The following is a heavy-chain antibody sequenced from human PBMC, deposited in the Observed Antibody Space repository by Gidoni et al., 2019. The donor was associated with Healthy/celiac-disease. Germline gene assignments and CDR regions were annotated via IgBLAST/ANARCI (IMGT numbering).Heavy chain of an antibody. Sequence: EVQLVESGGGLVQPGGSLRLYCAASGFTVSSNHMGWVRQAPGKGLEWVSVIYSGGSTYDADSVKGRFTISRDNSKNTLYLQMNSLRAEDTAVYYCASPSRSGSYYNTFDYWGQGTLVTVSS. CDR1: GFTVSSNH. V-gene: IGHV3-66*02. D-gene: IGHD3-10*01. CDR3: ASPSRSGSYYNTFDY. CDR2: IYSGGST. J-gene: IGHJ4*02.